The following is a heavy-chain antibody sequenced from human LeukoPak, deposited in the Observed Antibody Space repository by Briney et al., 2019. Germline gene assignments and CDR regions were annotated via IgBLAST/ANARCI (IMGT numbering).Heavy chain of an antibody. Sequence: GRSLRLSCAASGFTFSSYGMHWVRQAPGKGLEWVAVISSDGSNKYYADSVKGRFTISRDTSKNTLYLQMNSLRAEDTAVYYCAKPQYQPYHCSGGSCYYYYYGMDVGGQGTTVSVSS. V-gene: IGHV3-30*18. D-gene: IGHD2-15*01. J-gene: IGHJ6*01. CDR3: AKPQYQPYHCSGGSCYYYYYGMDV. CDR2: ISSDGSNK. CDR1: GFTFSSYG.